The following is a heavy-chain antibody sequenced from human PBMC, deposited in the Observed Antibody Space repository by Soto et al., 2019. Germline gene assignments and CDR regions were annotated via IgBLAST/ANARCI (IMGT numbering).Heavy chain of an antibody. CDR2: ISNGGDT. Sequence: EVQLVESGGGLVQPGGSLRLSCAASGLIVSSTYMSWVRQAPGKGLEWVSVISNGGDTHYADSVKGRFSLSRDISNNTLHLQMSSLRVEDTAVYYCAREPRYCSGGSCSITGDAFDIGGQGTMVTVSS. CDR1: GLIVSSTY. D-gene: IGHD2-15*01. J-gene: IGHJ3*02. CDR3: AREPRYCSGGSCSITGDAFDI. V-gene: IGHV3-66*01.